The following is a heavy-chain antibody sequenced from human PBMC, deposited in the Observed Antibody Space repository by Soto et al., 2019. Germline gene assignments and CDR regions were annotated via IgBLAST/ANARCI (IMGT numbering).Heavy chain of an antibody. CDR2: ISPMFGAA. Sequence: QVQLVQSGAEMKKPGSSVKVSCQSSGGTFNTYAMNWVRQAPGQGPEWMGDISPMFGAANYAPKFQGRGTITADESTGTSYMQLSSLTSEDTALYFCARAVHVHTPAFVYWGQGTLVTGSS. D-gene: IGHD3-10*02. CDR3: ARAVHVHTPAFVY. J-gene: IGHJ4*02. CDR1: GGTFNTYA. V-gene: IGHV1-69*19.